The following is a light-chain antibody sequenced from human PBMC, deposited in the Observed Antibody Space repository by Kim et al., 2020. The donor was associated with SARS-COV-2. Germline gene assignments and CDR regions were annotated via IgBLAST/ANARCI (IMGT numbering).Light chain of an antibody. CDR1: TSNIGTNY. CDR2: DSN. Sequence: QSVLTQPPSVSAAPGQKVTISCSGSTSNIGTNYVSWYQQLPGKAPKLLIYDSNERPSGIPDRFSASKSGTSATLGITGLQTGDEAVYYCGTWDSSLSAGVFGGGTKLTV. CDR3: GTWDSSLSAGV. V-gene: IGLV1-51*01. J-gene: IGLJ3*02.